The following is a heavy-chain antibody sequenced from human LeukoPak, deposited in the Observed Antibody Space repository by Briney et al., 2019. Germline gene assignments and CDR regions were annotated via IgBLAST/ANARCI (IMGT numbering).Heavy chain of an antibody. J-gene: IGHJ4*02. CDR3: ARDPDFWSGYYNFDY. CDR1: GYSISSGYY. CDR2: IYTSGST. V-gene: IGHV4-61*02. Sequence: NPSETLSLTCTVSGYSISSGYYWSWIRQPAGKGLEWIGRIYTSGSTNYNPSLKSRVTISVDTSKNQFSLKLNSVTAADTAVYYCARDPDFWSGYYNFDYWGQGTLVTVSS. D-gene: IGHD3-3*01.